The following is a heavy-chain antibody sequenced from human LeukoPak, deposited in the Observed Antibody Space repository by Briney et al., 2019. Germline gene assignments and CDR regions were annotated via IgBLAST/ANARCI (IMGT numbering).Heavy chain of an antibody. CDR1: GFSFSNYA. D-gene: IGHD3-10*01. CDR3: AKVPYSDYGSGRPPFMDV. V-gene: IGHV3-23*01. J-gene: IGHJ6*02. Sequence: GGSLRLSCAASGFSFSNYAMSWVRQAPGKGLEWVSTISESGGSTYYADSVKGRFTISRDNSKDTLYLHMSSLRAEDTAIHYCAKVPYSDYGSGRPPFMDVWGQGTTVAVSS. CDR2: ISESGGST.